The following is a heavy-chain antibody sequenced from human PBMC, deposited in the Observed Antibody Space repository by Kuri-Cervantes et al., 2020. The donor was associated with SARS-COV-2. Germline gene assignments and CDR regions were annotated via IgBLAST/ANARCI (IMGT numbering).Heavy chain of an antibody. CDR2: ISSSSSTI. Sequence: GESLKISCAASGFTFSSYSMNWVRQAPGKELEWVSYISSSSSTIYYADSVKGRFTISRDNAKNSLYLQMNSLRDEDTAVYYCARTYYDILTGYCPFDYWGQGTLVTVSS. CDR1: GFTFSSYS. V-gene: IGHV3-48*02. J-gene: IGHJ4*02. CDR3: ARTYYDILTGYCPFDY. D-gene: IGHD3-9*01.